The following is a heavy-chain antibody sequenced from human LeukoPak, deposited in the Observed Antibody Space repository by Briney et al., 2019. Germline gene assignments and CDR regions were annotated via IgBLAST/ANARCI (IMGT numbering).Heavy chain of an antibody. Sequence: GGSLRLSCAVSGFTVRSHFMAWVRQAPGKGLEGVSTISSSGSSTYYADSVKGRFTISRDNAKNTLYLQMSSLRAEDTALYYCARDWFHAIDYWGQGTLVTVSS. D-gene: IGHD2/OR15-2a*01. CDR3: ARDWFHAIDY. V-gene: IGHV3-53*01. J-gene: IGHJ4*02. CDR2: ISSSGSST. CDR1: GFTVRSHF.